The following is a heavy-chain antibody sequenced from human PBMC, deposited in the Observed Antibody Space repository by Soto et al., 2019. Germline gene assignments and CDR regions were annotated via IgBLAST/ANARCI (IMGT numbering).Heavy chain of an antibody. CDR1: GYSFTSYW. CDR3: ARAMPIAARPIGPHYGMDV. J-gene: IGHJ6*02. D-gene: IGHD6-6*01. Sequence: PGASLKISCKGSGYSFTSYWIGWVRQMPGNALERMGIIYPGDSDTRYSPSFQGQVTISADKSPSTAYMELRSLRSDDTAVYYCARAMPIAARPIGPHYGMDVWGQGTTVTVSS. V-gene: IGHV5-51*01. CDR2: IYPGDSDT.